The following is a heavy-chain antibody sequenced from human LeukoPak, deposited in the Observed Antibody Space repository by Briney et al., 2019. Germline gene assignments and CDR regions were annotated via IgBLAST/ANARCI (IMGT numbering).Heavy chain of an antibody. CDR2: INHSGST. D-gene: IGHD6-19*01. Sequence: PSETLSLTCAVYGGSFSGYYLSWIRQPPGKGLEWIGEINHSGSTNYNPSLKSRVTISVDTSKNQFSLKLSSVTAADTAVYYCARGGHRKHSGYSSGWLDYWGQGTLVTVSS. V-gene: IGHV4-34*01. CDR1: GGSFSGYY. CDR3: ARGGHRKHSGYSSGWLDY. J-gene: IGHJ4*02.